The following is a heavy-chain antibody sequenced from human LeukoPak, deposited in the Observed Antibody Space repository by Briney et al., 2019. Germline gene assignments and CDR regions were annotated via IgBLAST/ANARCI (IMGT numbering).Heavy chain of an antibody. CDR3: ARGGGYCSSTNCYYGMDV. Sequence: SGGSLRLSCAASGFTVSSNYMNWVRQAPGKGLEWVSYISSSGSTIYYADSVKGRFTISRDNAKNSLYLQMNSLRAEDTAVYYCARGGGYCSSTNCYYGMDVWGQGTTVTVSS. CDR1: GFTVSSNY. CDR2: ISSSGSTI. J-gene: IGHJ6*02. D-gene: IGHD2-2*01. V-gene: IGHV3-48*03.